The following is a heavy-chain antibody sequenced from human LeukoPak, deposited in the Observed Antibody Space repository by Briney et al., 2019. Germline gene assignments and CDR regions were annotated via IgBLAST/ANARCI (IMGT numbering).Heavy chain of an antibody. CDR2: INHSGST. Sequence: SETLSLTCAVYGGSFSGYYWSWIRQPPGKGLEWIGEINHSGSTNYNPSLKSRVTISVDTSKNQFPLKLSSVTAADTAVYYCARHSRIAAAAFDYWGQGTLVTVSS. D-gene: IGHD6-13*01. V-gene: IGHV4-34*01. CDR3: ARHSRIAAAAFDY. CDR1: GGSFSGYY. J-gene: IGHJ4*02.